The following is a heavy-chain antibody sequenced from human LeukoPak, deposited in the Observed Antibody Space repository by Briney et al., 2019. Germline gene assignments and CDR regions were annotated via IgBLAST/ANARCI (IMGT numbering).Heavy chain of an antibody. CDR1: GYTFSGFY. J-gene: IGHJ6*03. CDR2: INPNSGVT. D-gene: IGHD5-12*01. V-gene: IGHV1-2*02. CDR3: AKDRYGDYEAPFHYYMDA. Sequence: ASVKVSCKTSGYTFSGFYIHWVRQAPGQGLEWMGWINPNSGVTNYAQKLQGRVTITRDTSIDTAYMQLSRLRSDDTAVYYCAKDRYGDYEAPFHYYMDAWGRGTTVTVSS.